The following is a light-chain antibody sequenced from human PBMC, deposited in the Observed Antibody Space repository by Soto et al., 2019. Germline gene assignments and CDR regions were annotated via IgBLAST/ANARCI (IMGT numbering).Light chain of an antibody. CDR2: VVS. CDR3: CSYAGSYTQV. CDR1: SSDVGGYNY. V-gene: IGLV2-11*01. J-gene: IGLJ1*01. Sequence: QSALTQPRSVSGSPGQSVTISCTGTSSDVGGYNYVSWYQQHPDKAPKLMILVVSKRPSGVPDRFSGSKSGNTASLTISGLQTEDEADYYCCSYAGSYTQVFGPGTKLTVL.